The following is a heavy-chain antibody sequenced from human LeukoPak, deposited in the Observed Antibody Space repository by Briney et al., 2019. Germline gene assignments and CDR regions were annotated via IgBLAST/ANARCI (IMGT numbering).Heavy chain of an antibody. CDR3: AKDGYYGSASYFYYSEH. J-gene: IGHJ4*02. CDR2: MNPNSGNT. CDR1: GYTFISYD. V-gene: IGHV1-8*01. Sequence: RASVKVSCKASGYTFISYDINWVRQATGQGLEWMGWMNPNSGNTGYAQKFQGRVTMTRNTSISTAYMELSSLRPEDTAFYYCAKDGYYGSASYFYYSEHWGQGTLVTVSS. D-gene: IGHD3-10*01.